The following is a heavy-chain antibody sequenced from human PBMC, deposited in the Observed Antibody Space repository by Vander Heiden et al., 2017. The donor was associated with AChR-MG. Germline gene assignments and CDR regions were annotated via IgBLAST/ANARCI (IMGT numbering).Heavy chain of an antibody. D-gene: IGHD6-13*01. CDR2: IIPIFGTA. V-gene: IGHV1-69*06. J-gene: IGHJ6*02. CDR1: GGTFSSYA. Sequence: QVQLVQSGAEVKKPGSSVKVSCKASGGTFSSYAISWVRQAPGQGLEWMGGIIPIFGTANYAQKFQGRVTITADKSTSTAYMELSSLRSEDTAVYYCARYGIAAAGIEYYYGMDVWGQGTTVTVSS. CDR3: ARYGIAAAGIEYYYGMDV.